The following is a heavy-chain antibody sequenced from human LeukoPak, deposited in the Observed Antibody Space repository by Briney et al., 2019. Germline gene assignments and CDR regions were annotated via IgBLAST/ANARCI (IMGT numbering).Heavy chain of an antibody. Sequence: SETLSLTCTVSGGSISSSSYYWGWIRQPPGKGLEWIGSIYYSGSTYYNPSLKSRVTISVDTSKNQFSLKLSSVTAADTAVYYCARGFWDSSSFPGWGQGTLVTVSS. CDR2: IYYSGST. J-gene: IGHJ4*02. CDR1: GGSISSSSYY. D-gene: IGHD6-6*01. CDR3: ARGFWDSSSFPG. V-gene: IGHV4-39*07.